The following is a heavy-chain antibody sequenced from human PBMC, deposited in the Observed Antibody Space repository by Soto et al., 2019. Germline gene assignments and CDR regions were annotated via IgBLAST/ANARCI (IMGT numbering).Heavy chain of an antibody. CDR3: ARGGRASIAAITPNY. D-gene: IGHD6-25*01. Sequence: ASVKVSCKASGYTFTGYYVHWVRQAPGQGLEWMGWINPNSGGTNYAQKFQGRVTMTRDTSISTAYMELSRLRSDDTAVYYCARGGRASIAAITPNYWGQGTLVTV. V-gene: IGHV1-2*02. CDR1: GYTFTGYY. CDR2: INPNSGGT. J-gene: IGHJ4*02.